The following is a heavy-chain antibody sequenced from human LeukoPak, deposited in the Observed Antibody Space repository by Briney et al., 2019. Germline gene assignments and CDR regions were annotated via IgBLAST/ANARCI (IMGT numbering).Heavy chain of an antibody. J-gene: IGHJ5*02. V-gene: IGHV4-31*03. CDR1: GGSISSGGYY. Sequence: KTSETLSLTCTVSGGSISSGGYYWSWIRQHPGKGLEWIGYIYYSGSTYYNPSLKSRVTISVDTSKNQFSLKLSSVTAADTAVYYCARQVVVVVAATISSWFDPWGQGTLVTVSS. CDR3: ARQVVVVVAATISSWFDP. D-gene: IGHD2-15*01. CDR2: IYYSGST.